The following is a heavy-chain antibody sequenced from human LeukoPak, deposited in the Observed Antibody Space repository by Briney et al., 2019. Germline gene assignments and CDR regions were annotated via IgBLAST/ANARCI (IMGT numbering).Heavy chain of an antibody. J-gene: IGHJ4*02. CDR3: ARDIVVVPAAIYYFDY. D-gene: IGHD2-2*01. CDR1: GGSVSSGSYY. V-gene: IGHV4-61*01. Sequence: MSSETLSLTCTVSGGSVSSGSYYWSWIRQPPGKGLEWIGYIYYSGSTNYSPSLKSRVTISVDTSKNQFSLKLSSVTAADTAVYYCARDIVVVPAAIYYFDYWGQGTLVTVSS. CDR2: IYYSGST.